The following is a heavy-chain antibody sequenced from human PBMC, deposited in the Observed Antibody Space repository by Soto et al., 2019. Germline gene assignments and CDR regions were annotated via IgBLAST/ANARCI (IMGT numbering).Heavy chain of an antibody. CDR2: IIPILGIA. Sequence: SVKVSCKASGYTFTSYTISWVRQAPGQGLEWMGRIIPILGIANYAQKFQGRVTITADKSTSTAYMGLSSLRSEDTAVYYCARAGFRYYYGMDVWGQGTTVTVSS. J-gene: IGHJ6*02. V-gene: IGHV1-69*02. CDR3: ARAGFRYYYGMDV. CDR1: GYTFTSYT. D-gene: IGHD3-10*01.